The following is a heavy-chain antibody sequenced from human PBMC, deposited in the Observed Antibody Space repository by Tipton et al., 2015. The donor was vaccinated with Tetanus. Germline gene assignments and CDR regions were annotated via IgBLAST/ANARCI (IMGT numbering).Heavy chain of an antibody. Sequence: SLRLSCAASGFTFSSYWMSWVRQAPGKGLEWVANIKQDGSEKYYVDSVKDRFTISRDNAKNSLYLQMNSLRAEDTAVYYCARYQLLSILDYWGQGTLVTVSS. CDR3: ARYQLLSILDY. D-gene: IGHD2-2*01. CDR1: GFTFSSYW. V-gene: IGHV3-7*03. J-gene: IGHJ4*02. CDR2: IKQDGSEK.